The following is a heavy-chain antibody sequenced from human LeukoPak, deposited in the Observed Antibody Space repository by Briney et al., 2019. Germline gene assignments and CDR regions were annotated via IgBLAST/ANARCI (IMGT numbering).Heavy chain of an antibody. CDR1: GFIFSHAW. J-gene: IGHJ4*02. CDR3: AVDTPVLDAQLDY. CDR2: IRSGGAR. V-gene: IGHV3-15*01. D-gene: IGHD2-8*01. Sequence: GGSLRLSCTASGFIFSHAWMNGVRQAPGKGLQWLGRIRSGGAREYAAPAQGRFTISRDNSRNTVYLEMNNLDTDDPAVYFCAVDTPVLDAQLDYWGQGTLVTVSS.